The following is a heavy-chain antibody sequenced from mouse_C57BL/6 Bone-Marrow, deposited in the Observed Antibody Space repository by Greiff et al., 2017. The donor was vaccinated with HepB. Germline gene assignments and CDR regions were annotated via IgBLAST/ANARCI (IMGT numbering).Heavy chain of an antibody. CDR2: ISSGSSTI. D-gene: IGHD3-2*02. V-gene: IGHV5-17*01. CDR3: ARRGSSDPYYAMDY. J-gene: IGHJ4*01. Sequence: VQLQQSGGGLVKPGGSLKLSCAASGFTFSDYGMHWVRQAPEKGLEWVAYISSGSSTIYYADTVKGRFTISRDNAKNTLFLQMTSLRSEDTAMYYCARRGSSDPYYAMDYWGQGTSVTVSS. CDR1: GFTFSDYG.